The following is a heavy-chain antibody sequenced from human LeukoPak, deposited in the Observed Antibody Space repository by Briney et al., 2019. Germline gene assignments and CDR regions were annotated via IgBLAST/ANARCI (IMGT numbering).Heavy chain of an antibody. CDR1: GFAFSSFD. CDR3: ARDRFGERTFEE. J-gene: IGHJ3*01. Sequence: GGSLRLSCAASGFAFSSFDMLWVRQSPRKGQEWVARILKNGDTDYGASVEGRFTISRENAKSYVYLQMNSLRDGDTAVYYCARDRFGERTFEEWGQGTMVTVSS. V-gene: IGHV3-13*01. D-gene: IGHD3-10*01. CDR2: ILKNGDT.